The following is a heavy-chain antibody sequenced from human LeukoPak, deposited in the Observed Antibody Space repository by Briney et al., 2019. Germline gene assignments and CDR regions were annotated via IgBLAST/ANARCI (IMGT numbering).Heavy chain of an antibody. CDR3: ARDSGAARWADY. CDR1: GFTFSSYG. Sequence: GRSLRLSCAASGFTFSSYGMHWVRQAPGKGLEWVAVIWYDGSNKYYADSVKGRFTISRDNSKNTLYLQMNSLRAEDTAVYYCARDSGAARWADYWGQGTLVTVSS. J-gene: IGHJ4*02. D-gene: IGHD6-6*01. V-gene: IGHV3-33*01. CDR2: IWYDGSNK.